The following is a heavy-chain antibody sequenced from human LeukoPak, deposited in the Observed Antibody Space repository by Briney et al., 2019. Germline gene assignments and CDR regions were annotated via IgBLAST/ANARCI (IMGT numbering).Heavy chain of an antibody. J-gene: IGHJ4*02. D-gene: IGHD2-15*01. Sequence: GGSPRLSCAASGFTFSSYAMSWVRQAPGKGLEWVSAISGSGGFTYYADSVKGRFTISRDNSKNTLYLQMNSLRAEDTAVYYCAKEYCSGGSCYRPPFDYWGQGTLVTVSS. V-gene: IGHV3-23*01. CDR3: AKEYCSGGSCYRPPFDY. CDR1: GFTFSSYA. CDR2: ISGSGGFT.